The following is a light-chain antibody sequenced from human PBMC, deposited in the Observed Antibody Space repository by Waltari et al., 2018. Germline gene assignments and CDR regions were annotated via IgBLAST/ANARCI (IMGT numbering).Light chain of an antibody. CDR3: MILHNNAVV. V-gene: IGLV5-45*01. CDR2: YRSDSTN. J-gene: IGLJ3*02. Sequence: QAVLPPPASLSASPGASVSLTCTLRSGIRVVTFKLYWYQHRPGSPPQFLVKYRSDSTNERGSGVPSRFSGSRDTSANAGILLISGLQSEDEADYYCMILHNNAVVFGGGTRLTVL. CDR1: SGIRVVTFK.